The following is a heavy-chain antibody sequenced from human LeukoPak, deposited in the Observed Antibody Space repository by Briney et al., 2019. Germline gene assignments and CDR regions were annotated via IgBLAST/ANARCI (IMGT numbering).Heavy chain of an antibody. CDR3: ARGFDSKSTYFDY. D-gene: IGHD5-12*01. Sequence: SETLSLTCTVSGGSISNYYWNWLRQPPGKGLEWIGYIYYSGSTNYNPSLKSRVTMSLDTSKNQFSLRVTSVTAADTAVYYCARGFDSKSTYFDYWGQGTLVTVSS. J-gene: IGHJ4*02. V-gene: IGHV4-59*01. CDR1: GGSISNYY. CDR2: IYYSGST.